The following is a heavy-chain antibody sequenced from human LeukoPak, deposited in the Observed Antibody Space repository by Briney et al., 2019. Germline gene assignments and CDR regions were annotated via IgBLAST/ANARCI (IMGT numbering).Heavy chain of an antibody. CDR1: GGSISSYY. Sequence: PSETLSLTCTVSGGSISSYYWNWIRQPPGKGLEWIGYIYYSGSTNYNPSLKSRVTISVDTSKNQFSLKLSPVTAADTAVYYCAKLSPSYYFYYGMDVWGQGTTVTVSS. CDR2: IYYSGST. V-gene: IGHV4-59*08. CDR3: AKLSPSYYFYYGMDV. J-gene: IGHJ6*02.